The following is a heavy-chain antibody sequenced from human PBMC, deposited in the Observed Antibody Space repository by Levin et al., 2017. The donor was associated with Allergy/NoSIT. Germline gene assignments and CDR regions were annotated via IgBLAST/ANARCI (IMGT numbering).Heavy chain of an antibody. V-gene: IGHV1-8*01. CDR2: MNPNSGNT. CDR1: GYTFTSYD. CDR3: ASGVTISGSTGVDY. Sequence: VASVKVSCKASGYTFTSYDINWVRQATGQGLEWMGWMNPNSGNTGYAQKFQGRVTMTRNTSISTAYMELSSLRSEDTAVYYCASGVTISGSTGVDYWGQGTLVTVSS. D-gene: IGHD3-3*01. J-gene: IGHJ4*02.